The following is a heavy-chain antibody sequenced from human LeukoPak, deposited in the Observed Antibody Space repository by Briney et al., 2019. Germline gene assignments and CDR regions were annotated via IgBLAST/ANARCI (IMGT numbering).Heavy chain of an antibody. Sequence: ASVKVSCKASGYTFTGYYMHWVRQAPGQGLVWMGWINPNSGGTNYAQKFQGRVTMTRDTSISTAYMELSRLRSDDTAVYYCDILYCSSTSCSDYWGQGTLVTVSS. CDR2: INPNSGGT. V-gene: IGHV1-2*02. CDR1: GYTFTGYY. J-gene: IGHJ4*02. D-gene: IGHD2-2*01. CDR3: DILYCSSTSCSDY.